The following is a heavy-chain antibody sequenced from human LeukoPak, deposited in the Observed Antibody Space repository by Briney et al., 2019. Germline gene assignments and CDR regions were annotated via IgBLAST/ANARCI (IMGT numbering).Heavy chain of an antibody. CDR2: IDIDGTTT. J-gene: IGHJ3*02. Sequence: GGSLRLSCAASGFALSAYWMHWVRQVPEKGLVWVSRIDIDGTTTNYADSVRGRFTISRDNAKNSLYLQMNSLRAEDTAVYYCAREIGWELLDAFDIWGQGTMVTVSS. V-gene: IGHV3-74*01. CDR1: GFALSAYW. CDR3: AREIGWELLDAFDI. D-gene: IGHD1-26*01.